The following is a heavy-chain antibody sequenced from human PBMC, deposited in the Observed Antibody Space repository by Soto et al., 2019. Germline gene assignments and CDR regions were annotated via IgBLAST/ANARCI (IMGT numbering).Heavy chain of an antibody. CDR2: ISGYNANT. CDR1: GYSFTRYW. Sequence: QVQLVQSGAEVKKPGASVKVSCKASGYSFTRYWISWVRQAPGQGLEWMGWISGYNANTNYPENLQGRVTMTTDTTTSTAYIEVRTLISDDTAVYYCARMGDVPYYYYGLEVWGQGTTVTVSS. D-gene: IGHD3-16*01. CDR3: ARMGDVPYYYYGLEV. J-gene: IGHJ6*02. V-gene: IGHV1-18*01.